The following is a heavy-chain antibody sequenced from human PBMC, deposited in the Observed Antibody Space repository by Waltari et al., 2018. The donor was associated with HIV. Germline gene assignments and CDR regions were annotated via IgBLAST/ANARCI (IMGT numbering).Heavy chain of an antibody. J-gene: IGHJ6*02. Sequence: QVQLEQSGPEVRKPGASVKVSCKASGYSFTRYGISWVRQAPAQGLEWMGWISADNGNTNYAQEFQVRLTMTKDTSTRTAYMELRSLRSDDTAVYYCARDYYDSSGYRRGMDVWGQGTTVTV. CDR3: ARDYYDSSGYRRGMDV. D-gene: IGHD3-22*01. CDR2: ISADNGNT. CDR1: GYSFTRYG. V-gene: IGHV1-18*01.